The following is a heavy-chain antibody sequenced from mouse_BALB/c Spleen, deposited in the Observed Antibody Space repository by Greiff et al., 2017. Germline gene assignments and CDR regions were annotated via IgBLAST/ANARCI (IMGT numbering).Heavy chain of an antibody. CDR1: GFSLTSYG. CDR3: ARGGVTTTVVATDAMDY. D-gene: IGHD1-1*01. V-gene: IGHV2-9*02. Sequence: QVQLKESGPGLVAPSQSLSITCTVSGFSLTSYGVHWVRQPPGKGLEWLGVIWAGGSTNYNSALMSRLSISKDNSKSQVFLKMNSLQTDDTAMYYCARGGVTTTVVATDAMDYWGQGTSVTVSS. CDR2: IWAGGST. J-gene: IGHJ4*01.